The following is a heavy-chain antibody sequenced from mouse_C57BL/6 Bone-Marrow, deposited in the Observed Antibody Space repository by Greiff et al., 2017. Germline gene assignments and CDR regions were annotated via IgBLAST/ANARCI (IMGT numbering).Heavy chain of an antibody. CDR1: GFTFSDYG. V-gene: IGHV5-17*01. D-gene: IGHD2-3*01. CDR3: ARRYYDY. J-gene: IGHJ2*01. CDR2: ISSGSSTT. Sequence: EVMLVESGGGLVKPGASLKLSCAASGFTFSDYGMHWVSQAPEKGLEWVAYISSGSSTTYYADTVKGRFTISRDNANNTLFLQMTSLTSEDTAMYYCARRYYDYWGQGTTLTVSS.